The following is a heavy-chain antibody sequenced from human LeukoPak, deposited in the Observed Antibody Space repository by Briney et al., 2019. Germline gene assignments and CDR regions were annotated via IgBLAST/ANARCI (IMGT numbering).Heavy chain of an antibody. CDR2: ISSSGSTI. J-gene: IGHJ3*02. V-gene: IGHV3-48*03. D-gene: IGHD3-10*01. Sequence: GGSLRLSCAASGFTFSSYEMNWVRQAPGKGLEWVSYISSSGSTIYYADSVKGRFTISRDNAKNSLYLQMNSLRAEDTAVYYCAKDLWSGHTDDAFDIWGQGTMVTVSS. CDR1: GFTFSSYE. CDR3: AKDLWSGHTDDAFDI.